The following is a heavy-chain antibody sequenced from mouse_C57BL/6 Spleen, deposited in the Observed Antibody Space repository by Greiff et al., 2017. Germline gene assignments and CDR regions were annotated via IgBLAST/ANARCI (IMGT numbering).Heavy chain of an antibody. CDR1: GYTFTSYW. V-gene: IGHV1-64*01. CDR2: IHPNSGST. J-gene: IGHJ4*01. Sequence: VQLQQPGAELVKPGASVKLSCKASGYTFTSYWMHWVKQRPGQGLEWIGMIHPNSGSTNYNEKFKSKATLTVDKSSSTAYMQLSSLTSEDSAVYYCAWSMVTTVMDYWGQGTSVTVSS. D-gene: IGHD2-2*01. CDR3: AWSMVTTVMDY.